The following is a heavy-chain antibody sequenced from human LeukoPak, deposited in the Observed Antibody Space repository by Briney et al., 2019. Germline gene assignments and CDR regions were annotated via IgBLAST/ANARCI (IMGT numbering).Heavy chain of an antibody. CDR3: AKDDKTYDKYYDFWSGYYTGKFYYYYYGMDV. Sequence: PGRSLRLSCAASGFTFSSYGMHWVRQAPGKGLEWVAVISYDGSNKYYADSVKGRFTISRDNSKNTLYLQMNSLRAEDTAVYYCAKDDKTYDKYYDFWSGYYTGKFYYYYYGMDVWGQGTTVTVSS. J-gene: IGHJ6*02. CDR1: GFTFSSYG. V-gene: IGHV3-30*18. D-gene: IGHD3-3*01. CDR2: ISYDGSNK.